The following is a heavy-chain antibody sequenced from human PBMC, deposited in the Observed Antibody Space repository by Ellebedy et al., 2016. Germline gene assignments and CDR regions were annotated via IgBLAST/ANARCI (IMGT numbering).Heavy chain of an antibody. V-gene: IGHV1-3*01. CDR3: ARGSGNFYNAHFDS. CDR2: INAGNGNT. J-gene: IGHJ4*02. D-gene: IGHD3-10*01. Sequence: ASVKVSCKASGYTFTSYAMHWVRQAPGQRLEWMGWINAGNGNTKYSQKFQGRVTITRDTSASPAYMELSSLRSEDTAVYYCARGSGNFYNAHFDSWGQGTLVTVSS. CDR1: GYTFTSYA.